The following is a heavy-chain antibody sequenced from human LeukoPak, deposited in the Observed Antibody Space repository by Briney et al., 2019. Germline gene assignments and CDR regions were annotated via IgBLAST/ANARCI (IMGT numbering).Heavy chain of an antibody. J-gene: IGHJ4*02. CDR2: ISAYNGNT. Sequence: ASVKVSCKASGYTFTSYGISWVRQAPGQGLEWMGWISAYNGNTNYAQKLQGRVTMTTDTSTSTAYMELRSLRSDDTAVYYCARAYCGGDCYFDPPYYFDSWGQGSLVTVSS. CDR1: GYTFTSYG. V-gene: IGHV1-18*01. D-gene: IGHD2-21*02. CDR3: ARAYCGGDCYFDPPYYFDS.